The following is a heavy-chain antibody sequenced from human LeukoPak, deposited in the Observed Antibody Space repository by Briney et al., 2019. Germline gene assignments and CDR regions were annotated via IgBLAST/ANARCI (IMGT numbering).Heavy chain of an antibody. CDR3: ATDFPTPPMVRGVPKDY. J-gene: IGHJ4*02. D-gene: IGHD3-10*01. CDR2: FDPEDGET. V-gene: IGHV1-24*01. Sequence: ASVKVSCKVSGYTLTELSMHWVRQAPGKGLEWMGGFDPEDGETIYAQKFQGRVTMTEDTSTDTAYMELSSLRSEDTAVYYCATDFPTPPMVRGVPKDYWGQGTLVTVSS. CDR1: GYTLTELS.